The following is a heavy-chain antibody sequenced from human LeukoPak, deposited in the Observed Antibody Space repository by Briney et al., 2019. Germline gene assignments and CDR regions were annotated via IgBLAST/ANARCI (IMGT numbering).Heavy chain of an antibody. D-gene: IGHD2-21*02. J-gene: IGHJ1*01. CDR2: INPDGRDT. CDR3: TSWGDTTAEYFQR. CDR1: GFTFNRCW. V-gene: IGHV3-7*01. Sequence: PGGSLRLSCVVSGFTFNRCWMNWVRQAPGKGLEWVAHINPDGRDTYYVDPVKGRFTISRDNAQNSMYLQMNSLRVEDTAVYYCTSWGDTTAEYFQRWGQGTLVTVSS.